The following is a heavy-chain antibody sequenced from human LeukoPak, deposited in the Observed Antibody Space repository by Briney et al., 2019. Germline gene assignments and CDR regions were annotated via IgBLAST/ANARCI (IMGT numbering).Heavy chain of an antibody. J-gene: IGHJ4*02. CDR1: GYRFTSYW. D-gene: IGHD6-13*01. V-gene: IGHV5-51*01. CDR2: IYPGDSDT. Sequence: RGESLRISCKGPGYRFTSYWISWVRQMPGKGLEWMGIIYPGDSDTRYSPSFQGQVTISADKSISTAYLQWSSLKASDTAMYYCARSDPGIAAAGLDYWGQGTLVTVSS. CDR3: ARSDPGIAAAGLDY.